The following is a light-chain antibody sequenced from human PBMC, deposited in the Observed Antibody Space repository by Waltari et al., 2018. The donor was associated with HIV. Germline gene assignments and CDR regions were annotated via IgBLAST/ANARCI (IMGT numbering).Light chain of an antibody. CDR1: NIGNRD. J-gene: IGLJ1*01. CDR2: DDD. Sequence: SYVLTQPPSISVAPGKTATITCAGKNIGNRDVHWYQQKPGPAPILVIFDDDDRPSGIPERFSGSNSDNTATLTINRVEVGDEGDYYCQVWDSGSDHVFGSGTMVTVL. CDR3: QVWDSGSDHV. V-gene: IGLV3-21*01.